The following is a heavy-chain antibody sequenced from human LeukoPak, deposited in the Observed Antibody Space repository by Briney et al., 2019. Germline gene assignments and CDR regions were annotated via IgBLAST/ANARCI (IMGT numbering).Heavy chain of an antibody. CDR1: GFTFSDYY. CDR2: IRSSGSTI. D-gene: IGHD3-3*01. V-gene: IGHV3-11*04. Sequence: GGSLRLSCVASGFTFSDYYMSWIRQAPGKGLEWVSYIRSSGSTIYYADSVKGRFTISRDNAKNSLYLQMNSLRAEDTAVYYCPRDSPYDFWSGYLGPFYFDYWGQGTLVTVSS. CDR3: PRDSPYDFWSGYLGPFYFDY. J-gene: IGHJ4*02.